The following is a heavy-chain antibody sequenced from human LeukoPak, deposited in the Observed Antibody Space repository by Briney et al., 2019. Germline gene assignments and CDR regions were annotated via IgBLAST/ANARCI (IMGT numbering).Heavy chain of an antibody. Sequence: SETLSLTCTVSGGSISSGSYYWSWRPQPAGKGRGWNGRIYTSGSTNYTPSLQSRVTISVDTSKNHFSLKLSSVTAADTAVYYCARDVYSGSYTHFDYWGQGTLVTVSS. D-gene: IGHD1-26*01. V-gene: IGHV4-61*02. CDR2: IYTSGST. J-gene: IGHJ4*02. CDR3: ARDVYSGSYTHFDY. CDR1: GGSISSGSYY.